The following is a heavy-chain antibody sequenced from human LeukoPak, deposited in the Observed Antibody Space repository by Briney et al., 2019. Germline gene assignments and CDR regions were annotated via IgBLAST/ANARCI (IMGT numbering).Heavy chain of an antibody. D-gene: IGHD3-3*02. CDR3: ARSTSIRVFDY. Sequence: EGSLRLSCAASGFTFSSHWLHWVRQAPGKGLVWVSRINSDGSSTSYADSVKGRFTISRDNAKNTLYLQMNSLRAEDTAVYYCARSTSIRVFDYWGQGTLVTVSS. CDR2: INSDGSST. J-gene: IGHJ4*02. CDR1: GFTFSSHW. V-gene: IGHV3-74*01.